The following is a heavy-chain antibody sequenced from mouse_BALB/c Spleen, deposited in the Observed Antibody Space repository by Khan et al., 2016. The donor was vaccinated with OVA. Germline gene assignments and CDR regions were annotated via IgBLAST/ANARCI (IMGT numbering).Heavy chain of an antibody. Sequence: QVQLKQSGAEVMKPVASVKISCKATGYTFSSYWIEWVKQRPGHGLEWIGEILPGSGSTNYNEKFKGKATFTADTSSNTAYMQLSSLTSEDSAVYYCARTPYYFDYWGQGTTLTVSS. CDR2: ILPGSGST. CDR1: GYTFSSYW. J-gene: IGHJ2*01. V-gene: IGHV1-9*01. CDR3: ARTPYYFDY.